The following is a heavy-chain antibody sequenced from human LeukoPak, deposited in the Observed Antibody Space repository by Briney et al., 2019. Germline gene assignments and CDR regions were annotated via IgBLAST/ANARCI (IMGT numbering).Heavy chain of an antibody. J-gene: IGHJ4*02. CDR3: ARDWFDIVVVPAANY. D-gene: IGHD2-2*01. CDR2: ISYDGSNK. CDR1: GFTFSSYA. V-gene: IGHV3-30-3*01. Sequence: PGGSLRLSCAASGFTFSSYAMHWVRQAPGKGLEWVAVISYDGSNKYYADSVKGRFTISRDNSKNTLYLQMNSLRAEDTAVYYCARDWFDIVVVPAANYWGQGTLVTVSS.